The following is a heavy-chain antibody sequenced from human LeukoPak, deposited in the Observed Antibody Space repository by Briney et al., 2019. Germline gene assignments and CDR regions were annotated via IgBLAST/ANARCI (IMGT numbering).Heavy chain of an antibody. Sequence: GGSLRLSCAASGFTFSDYYMSWIRQAPGKGLEWVSYISSSGSTIYYADSVKGRFTISGDNAKNSLYLQMNSLRAEDTAVYYCARNSGADYYYDSSGYYYFWGQGTMVTVSS. CDR1: GFTFSDYY. J-gene: IGHJ3*01. CDR3: ARNSGADYYYDSSGYYYF. D-gene: IGHD3-22*01. CDR2: ISSSGSTI. V-gene: IGHV3-11*04.